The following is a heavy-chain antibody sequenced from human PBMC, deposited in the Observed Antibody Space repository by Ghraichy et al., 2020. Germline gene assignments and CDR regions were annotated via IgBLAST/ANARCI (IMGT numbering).Heavy chain of an antibody. D-gene: IGHD3-9*01. CDR1: GFTFSSYS. CDR2: ISSSSSTI. V-gene: IGHV3-48*04. Sequence: GGSLRLTCAASGFTFSSYSMNWVRQAPGKRLEWISYISSSSSTIYYADSVKGRFTISRDNAKNSLYLQMNSLRAEDTAVYYCAREGVLRYFDWLFRGDYYYGMDVWGQGTTVTVSS. CDR3: AREGVLRYFDWLFRGDYYYGMDV. J-gene: IGHJ6*02.